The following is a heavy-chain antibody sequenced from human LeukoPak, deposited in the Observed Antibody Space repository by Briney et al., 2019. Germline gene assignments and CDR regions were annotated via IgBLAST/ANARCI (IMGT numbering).Heavy chain of an antibody. V-gene: IGHV1-2*06. CDR3: ARVATGYCSGGSCYNWFDP. CDR2: INPNSGGT. Sequence: GASVKVSCKASGYTFTGYYMHWVRQAPGQGLEWMGRINPNSGGTNYAQKFQGRVTMTRDTSISTAYMELSRLRSDDTAVYYCARVATGYCSGGSCYNWFDPWGQGTLVTVSS. J-gene: IGHJ5*02. D-gene: IGHD2-15*01. CDR1: GYTFTGYY.